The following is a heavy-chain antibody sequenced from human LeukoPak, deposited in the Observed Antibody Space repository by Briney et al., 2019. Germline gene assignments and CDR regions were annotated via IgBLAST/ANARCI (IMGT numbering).Heavy chain of an antibody. D-gene: IGHD2-8*01. J-gene: IGHJ6*02. CDR1: GLTSGYW. CDR2: IKQDGSEK. V-gene: IGHV3-7*03. CDR3: AREDVVLVDAVRYYYYGMDV. Sequence: PGGSLRLSCAASGLTSGYWMSWVRQAPGKGLEWVANIKQDGSEKYYVDSVKGRFIISRDNTRNSLYLEVNGLRVEDTAVYYCAREDVVLVDAVRYYYYGMDVWGQGTTVTVSS.